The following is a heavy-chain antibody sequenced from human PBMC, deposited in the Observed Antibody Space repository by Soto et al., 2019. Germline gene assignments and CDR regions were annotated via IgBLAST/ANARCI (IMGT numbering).Heavy chain of an antibody. CDR1: GGSVSSGSYY. Sequence: PSETLSLTCTVSGGSVSSGSYYWSWIRQPPGKGLEWIGYIYYSGSTNYNPSLKSRVTISVDTSKNQFSLKLSSVTAADTAVYYCARVVVAGVGYFDYWGQGTLVTVS. D-gene: IGHD2-15*01. CDR2: IYYSGST. J-gene: IGHJ4*02. V-gene: IGHV4-61*01. CDR3: ARVVVAGVGYFDY.